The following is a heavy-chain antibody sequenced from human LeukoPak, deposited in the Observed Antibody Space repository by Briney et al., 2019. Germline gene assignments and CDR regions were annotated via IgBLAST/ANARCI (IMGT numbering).Heavy chain of an antibody. J-gene: IGHJ5*02. CDR1: GGSISSYY. CDR3: ARRLGMVRGAKNWFDP. D-gene: IGHD3-10*01. Sequence: SETLSLTCTVSGGSISSYYWSWIRQPPGKGLEWIGYIYYSGSTNYNPSLKSRVTISVDTSKNQFSLKLSSVTAADTAVYYCARRLGMVRGAKNWFDPWGQGTLVTVSS. V-gene: IGHV4-59*12. CDR2: IYYSGST.